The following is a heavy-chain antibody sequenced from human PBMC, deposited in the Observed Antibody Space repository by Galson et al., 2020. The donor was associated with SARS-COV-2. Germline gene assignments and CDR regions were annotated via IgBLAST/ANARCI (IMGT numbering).Heavy chain of an antibody. CDR3: AGPVDGTKGPGLFAY. CDR2: IDWDDDK. Sequence: ESGPTLVKPTQTLTLTCTFSGFSLSTSGMCVSWIRQPPGKALEWLARIDWDDDKYYSTSLKTRLTISKDTSKNQVVLTMTNMDPVDTATYYGAGPVDGTKGPGLFAYGGQGTRVTISS. J-gene: IGHJ4*02. V-gene: IGHV2-70*11. CDR1: GFSLSTSGMC. D-gene: IGHD2-8*01.